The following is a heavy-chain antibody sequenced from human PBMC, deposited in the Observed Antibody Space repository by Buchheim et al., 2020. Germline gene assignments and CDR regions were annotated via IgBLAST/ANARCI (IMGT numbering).Heavy chain of an antibody. Sequence: QVQLVESGGGVVQPGRPLRLSCAASGFTFSSYGMHWVRQAPGKGLEWVAVIWYDGSNKYYADSVKGRFTISRDNSKNTLYLQMNSLRAEDTAVYYCAREPRSGYSSRVQTLGYFDYWGQGTL. CDR3: AREPRSGYSSRVQTLGYFDY. CDR1: GFTFSSYG. J-gene: IGHJ4*02. V-gene: IGHV3-33*01. CDR2: IWYDGSNK. D-gene: IGHD6-13*01.